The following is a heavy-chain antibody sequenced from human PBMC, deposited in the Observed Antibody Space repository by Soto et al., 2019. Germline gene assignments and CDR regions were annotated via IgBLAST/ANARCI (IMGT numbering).Heavy chain of an antibody. CDR2: IYYSGST. Sequence: QGQLQESGPGLVKPSQTLSLTCTVSGGSISSGGYYWSWIRQHPGKGLEWIGYIYYSGSTSYKPSLKSRVTISVDTSKNQFSLKLSSVTAADTAVYYCARTPLPADAFDIWGQGTMVTVSS. V-gene: IGHV4-31*03. CDR1: GGSISSGGYY. CDR3: ARTPLPADAFDI. J-gene: IGHJ3*02.